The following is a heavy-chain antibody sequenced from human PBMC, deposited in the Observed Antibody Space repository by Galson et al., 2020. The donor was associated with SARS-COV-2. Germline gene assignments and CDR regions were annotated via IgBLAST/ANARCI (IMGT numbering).Heavy chain of an antibody. CDR1: GYSFSSYW. CDR2: IYPGDSDT. D-gene: IGHD5-18*01. J-gene: IGHJ4*02. V-gene: IGHV5-51*01. CDR3: ARLRGGYTYGYDY. Sequence: GESLKISCKGPGYSFSSYWNGWVRPMPGKGLEWMGIIYPGDSDTKYSSSFQGQVTLSADKSTSTAYLQWSSLKASDTAMYYCARLRGGYTYGYDYWGQGTLVTVSS.